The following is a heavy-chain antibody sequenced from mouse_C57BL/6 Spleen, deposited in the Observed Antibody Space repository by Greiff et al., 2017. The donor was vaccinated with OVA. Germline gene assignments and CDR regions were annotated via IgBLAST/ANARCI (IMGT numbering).Heavy chain of an antibody. D-gene: IGHD2-1*01. V-gene: IGHV1-72*01. CDR1: CYTFTSYW. J-gene: IGHJ4*01. Sequence: VPLHPPGAALFPPVSSFPLSFPSSCYTFTSYWMHWVKQRPGRGLEWIGRIDPNSGGTKYNEKFKSKATLTVDKPSSTAYMQLSSLTSEDSAVYYCAREDYGNPRAMDYWGQGTSVTVSS. CDR3: AREDYGNPRAMDY. CDR2: IDPNSGGT.